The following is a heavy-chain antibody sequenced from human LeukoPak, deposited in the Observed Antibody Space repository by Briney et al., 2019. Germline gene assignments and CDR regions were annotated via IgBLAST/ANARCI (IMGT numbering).Heavy chain of an antibody. J-gene: IGHJ4*02. CDR2: IRSKAYGGTT. D-gene: IGHD3-16*02. V-gene: IGHV3-49*04. CDR1: GFTFGDYA. CDR3: NRGGSITFGGVIVPAVDY. Sequence: PGGSLRLSCTASGFTFGDYAMSWVRQAPGKGLEWVGFIRSKAYGGTTEYAASVKGRFTISRDDSKSIAYLQMNSLKTEDTAVYYCNRGGSITFGGVIVPAVDYWGQGTLVTVSS.